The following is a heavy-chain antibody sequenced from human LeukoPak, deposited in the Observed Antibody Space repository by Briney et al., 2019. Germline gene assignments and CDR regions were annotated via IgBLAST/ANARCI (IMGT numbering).Heavy chain of an antibody. CDR1: GYSINSGYY. V-gene: IGHV4-38-2*02. Sequence: SETLSLTGTVSGYSINSGYYWAWTRQPPGKGLQWIGSIYHSVSTYYNPSLKTRVTISIETPKNQFSLKLSSVTAADTAVYYCAREDDGSESWTMTYYSYYYMDVWGKGTTVTVSS. J-gene: IGHJ6*03. D-gene: IGHD3-10*01. CDR3: AREDDGSESWTMTYYSYYYMDV. CDR2: IYHSVST.